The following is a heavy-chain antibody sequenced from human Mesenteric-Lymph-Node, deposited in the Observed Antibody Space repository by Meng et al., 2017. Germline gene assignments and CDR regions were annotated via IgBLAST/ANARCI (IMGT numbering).Heavy chain of an antibody. CDR2: VSHGGGT. J-gene: IGHJ4*02. CDR3: ARGGGPRAYYFDY. V-gene: IGHV4-34*01. Sequence: QVHQQRWGAGLLNTSEPMSLTCAVYGGSFRGYYWGWIRQPPGKGLEWIGDVSHGGGTNYNPSLKSRVTISLDTSKNQFSLNLTSVTAADTAVYYCARGGGPRAYYFDYWGQGTLVTVSS. D-gene: IGHD3-10*01. CDR1: GGSFRGYY.